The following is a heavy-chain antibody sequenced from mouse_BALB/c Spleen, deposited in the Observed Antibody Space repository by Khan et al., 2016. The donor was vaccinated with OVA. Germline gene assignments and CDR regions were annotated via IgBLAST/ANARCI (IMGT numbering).Heavy chain of an antibody. CDR2: ISYSGST. CDR1: GYSITSGYG. J-gene: IGHJ2*01. V-gene: IGHV3-2*02. Sequence: EVKLEVSGPGLVKPSQSLSLNCTVTGYSITSGYGWNWIRQFPGNKLEWMGYISYSGSTNYNPSLKSRISITRDTSKNQFFLQLNSVTTEDTATYYCARTARIKYWGQGTTLTVSS. CDR3: ARTARIKY. D-gene: IGHD1-2*01.